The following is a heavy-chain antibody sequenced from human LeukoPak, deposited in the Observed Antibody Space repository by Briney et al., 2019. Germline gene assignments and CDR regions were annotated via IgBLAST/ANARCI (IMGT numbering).Heavy chain of an antibody. V-gene: IGHV3-7*03. J-gene: IGHJ4*02. D-gene: IGHD4-17*01. Sequence: GGSLRLSCAASGFTFSCYWMSWVRQAPGKGLEWVANIKQDGSEKYYVDSVKGRFTISRDNAKNSLYLQMNSLRAEDTAVYFCARGQTTVTNWGQGTLVTVSS. CDR1: GFTFSCYW. CDR2: IKQDGSEK. CDR3: ARGQTTVTN.